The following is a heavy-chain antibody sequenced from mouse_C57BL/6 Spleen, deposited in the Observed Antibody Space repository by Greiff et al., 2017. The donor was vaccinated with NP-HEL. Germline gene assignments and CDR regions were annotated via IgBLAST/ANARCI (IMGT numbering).Heavy chain of an antibody. CDR1: GFTFSSYA. V-gene: IGHV5-4*01. CDR3: AREIGNWYYFDY. CDR2: ISDGGSYT. J-gene: IGHJ2*01. Sequence: EVKLMESGGGLVKPGGSLKLSCAASGFTFSSYAMSWVRQTPEKRLEWVATISDGGSYTYYPDNVKGRFTISRDNAKNNLYLQMSHLKSEDTAMYYCAREIGNWYYFDYWGQGTTLTVSS. D-gene: IGHD2-1*01.